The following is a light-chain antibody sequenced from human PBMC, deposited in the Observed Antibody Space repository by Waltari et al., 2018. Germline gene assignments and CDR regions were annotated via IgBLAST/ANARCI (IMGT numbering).Light chain of an antibody. V-gene: IGLV1-40*01. J-gene: IGLJ3*02. Sequence: QSVLTQPPSVSGAPGQRVTISCTGSGSNIGAGYDVHWYQQVPRAAPKALSYGSSSRPLGVPDRFLGSTSGTSASLAITGLQAEDEAVYYCQSYDTTLSVVFGGGIKLTVL. CDR1: GSNIGAGYD. CDR2: GSS. CDR3: QSYDTTLSVV.